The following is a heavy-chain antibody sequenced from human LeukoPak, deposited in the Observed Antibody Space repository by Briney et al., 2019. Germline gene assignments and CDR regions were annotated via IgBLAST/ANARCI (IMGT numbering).Heavy chain of an antibody. Sequence: GGSLRLSCAASGFTFNNYAMSWVRQAPGKGLEWVSTISGSGGSTYYADSVKGRFTISRDNSKNTLYLQMNSLRVEDTAVYYCAKGTERYSKNFDYWGQGILVSVSS. CDR1: GFTFNNYA. J-gene: IGHJ4*02. CDR3: AKGTERYSKNFDY. V-gene: IGHV3-23*01. CDR2: ISGSGGST. D-gene: IGHD3-9*01.